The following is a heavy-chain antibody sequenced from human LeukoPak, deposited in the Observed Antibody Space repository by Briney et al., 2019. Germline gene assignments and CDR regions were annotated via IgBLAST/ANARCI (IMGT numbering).Heavy chain of an antibody. J-gene: IGHJ4*02. CDR2: IWHDGDTK. D-gene: IGHD1/OR15-1a*01. CDR1: VFTFNNYG. V-gene: IGHV3-33*03. Sequence: PGGSLRLSCEASVFTFNNYGMHCVRQAPGKGLEWVAVIWHDGDTKFYADSVKGRFTISRDKSKNTLYLEMNSLRAEDTAVYYCVKDSTTRASNLPDYWGQGTLVTVSS. CDR3: VKDSTTRASNLPDY.